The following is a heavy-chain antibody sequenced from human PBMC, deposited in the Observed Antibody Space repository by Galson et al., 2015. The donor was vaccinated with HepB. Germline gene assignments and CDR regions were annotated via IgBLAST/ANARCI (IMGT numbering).Heavy chain of an antibody. J-gene: IGHJ5*02. CDR3: ARDPSRWLSPEGWFDP. Sequence: SLRLSCAASGFTFSSYGMHWVRQAPGKGLEWVAVIWYDGSNKYYADSVKGRFTISRDNSKNTLYLQMNSLRAEDTAVYYCARDPSRWLSPEGWFDPWGQGTLVTVSS. D-gene: IGHD5-24*01. CDR2: IWYDGSNK. V-gene: IGHV3-33*01. CDR1: GFTFSSYG.